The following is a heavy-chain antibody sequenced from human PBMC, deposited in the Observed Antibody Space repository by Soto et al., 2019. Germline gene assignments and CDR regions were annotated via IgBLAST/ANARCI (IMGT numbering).Heavy chain of an antibody. CDR2: IYYSGRT. D-gene: IGHD3-9*01. Sequence: PSETLSLTCTVSGGSITSYSWSWIRQPPGKGLQWIRYIYYSGRTNYNPSLKSRVIISVDTSKKQISLKLSSVTAADSAVYYCASGGWTYDILTGYYLWGQGTMVTVSS. V-gene: IGHV4-59*01. CDR1: GGSITSYS. J-gene: IGHJ3*01. CDR3: ASGGWTYDILTGYYL.